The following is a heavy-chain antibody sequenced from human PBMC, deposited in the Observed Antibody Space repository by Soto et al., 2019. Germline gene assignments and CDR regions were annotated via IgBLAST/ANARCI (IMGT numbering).Heavy chain of an antibody. CDR1: GDSISSGDYY. CDR3: ARDVMSRKAMATGFDP. J-gene: IGHJ5*02. V-gene: IGHV4-31*03. CDR2: IYYSGST. D-gene: IGHD5-18*01. Sequence: PSETLSLTCTVSGDSISSGDYYWSWIRQHPGKGLEWIGYIYYSGSTYYNPSLKSRVTMSVDTSKNQFSLKLSSVTAADTALYYCARDVMSRKAMATGFDPWGQGILVTVSS.